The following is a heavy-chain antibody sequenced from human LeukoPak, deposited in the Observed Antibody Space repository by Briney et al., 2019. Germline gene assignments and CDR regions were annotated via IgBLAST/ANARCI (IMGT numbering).Heavy chain of an antibody. CDR3: ARDQTSYFDY. CDR1: GGTFSSYA. V-gene: IGHV1-69*05. J-gene: IGHJ4*02. Sequence: ASVKVSCKASGGTFSSYAISWVRQAPGQGLEWMGGIIPIFGTANYAQKFQGRVTITTDESTSTAYMELSSLRSEDTDVYYCARDQTSYFDYWGQGTLVTVSS. CDR2: IIPIFGTA.